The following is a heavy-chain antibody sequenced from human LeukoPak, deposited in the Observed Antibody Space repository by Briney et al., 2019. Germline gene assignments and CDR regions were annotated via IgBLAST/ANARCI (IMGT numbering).Heavy chain of an antibody. J-gene: IGHJ4*02. V-gene: IGHV4-39*01. D-gene: IGHD3-22*01. CDR2: IYYSGST. Sequence: SETLSLTCTVSGGSISSSSYYWGRIRQPPGKGLEWIGSIYYSGSTYYNPSLKSRVTISVDTSKNQFSLKLSSVTAADTAVYYCARLDPYDSSGYYGDYFDYWGQGTLVTVSS. CDR3: ARLDPYDSSGYYGDYFDY. CDR1: GGSISSSSYY.